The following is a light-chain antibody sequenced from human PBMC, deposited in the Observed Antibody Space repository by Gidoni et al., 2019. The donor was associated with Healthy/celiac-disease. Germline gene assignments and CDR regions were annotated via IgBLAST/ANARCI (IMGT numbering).Light chain of an antibody. Sequence: DIQMTQSPSTLSASVGDRVTITCRASQSISSWLAWYQQKQGKAPKLLIYQAASLESGVPSRFSGSGSVTEFTLTISSLQPDDFATYYCQQYNSYPLTFGGGTKVEIK. CDR3: QQYNSYPLT. CDR1: QSISSW. CDR2: QAA. V-gene: IGKV1-5*03. J-gene: IGKJ4*01.